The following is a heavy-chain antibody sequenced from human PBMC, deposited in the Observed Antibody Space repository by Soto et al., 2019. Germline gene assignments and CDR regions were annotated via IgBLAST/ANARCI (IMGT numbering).Heavy chain of an antibody. D-gene: IGHD3-22*01. CDR2: IWYDGSNK. V-gene: IGHV3-30*02. J-gene: IGHJ3*02. CDR3: AKRATMIVVAFDAFDI. CDR1: GFTFSSYG. Sequence: PGGSLRLSCAASGFTFSSYGMHWVRQAPGKGLEWVAVIWYDGSNKYYADSVKGRFTISRDNSKNTLYLQMNSLRAEDTAVYYCAKRATMIVVAFDAFDIWGQGTMVTVSS.